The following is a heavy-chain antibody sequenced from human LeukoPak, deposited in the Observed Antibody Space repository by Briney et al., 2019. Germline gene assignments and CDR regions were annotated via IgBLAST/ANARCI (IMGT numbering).Heavy chain of an antibody. CDR2: IKSKTDGGTT. CDR1: GFTFSTSW. D-gene: IGHD3-9*01. V-gene: IGHV3-15*01. CDR3: TTRLRYFDWTIYDFDY. J-gene: IGHJ4*02. Sequence: GGSLRLSCAASGFTFSTSWMGWVRQAPGKGLEWVGRIKSKTDGGTTDYAAPVKGRFTISRDDSKNTLYLQMNSLKTEDTAVYYCTTRLRYFDWTIYDFDYWGQGTLVTVSS.